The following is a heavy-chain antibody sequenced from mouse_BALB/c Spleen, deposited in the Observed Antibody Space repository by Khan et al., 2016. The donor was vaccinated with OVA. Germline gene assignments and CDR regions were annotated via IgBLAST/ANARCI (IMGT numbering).Heavy chain of an antibody. V-gene: IGHV5-6*01. CDR2: ISSDGDYT. Sequence: EGEMGEDGGDLVKPGGSLKLSCAASGFTFSSYSMSWVRQTPDKRLEWVATISSDGDYTYYPDIVKGRFTISRDNAKNTLYLQMSSLKSEDTAMYYCASHLTGSFAYWGQGTLVTVSA. D-gene: IGHD4-1*01. J-gene: IGHJ3*01. CDR1: GFTFSSYS. CDR3: ASHLTGSFAY.